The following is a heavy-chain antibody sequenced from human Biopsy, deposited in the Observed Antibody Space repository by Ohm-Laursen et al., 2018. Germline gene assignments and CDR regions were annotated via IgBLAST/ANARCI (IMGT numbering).Heavy chain of an antibody. CDR1: GFTFQDHA. D-gene: IGHD2-21*01. Sequence: LSLTCAASGFTFQDHAMHWVRQAPGKGLEWVSGISWNSGSINYAVSVQGRFTISRDNAKNSLYLQMNSLRVEDTALYFCARLGELHGLWYFDFWGQGALVTVSS. V-gene: IGHV3-9*01. CDR2: ISWNSGSI. J-gene: IGHJ4*02. CDR3: ARLGELHGLWYFDF.